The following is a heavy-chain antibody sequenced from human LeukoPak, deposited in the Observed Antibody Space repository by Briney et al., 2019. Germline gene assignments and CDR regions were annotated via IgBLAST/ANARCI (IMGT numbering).Heavy chain of an antibody. Sequence: SETLSLTCTVSGGSIRTYYWNWIRQAPGKGLEWIGFISYSGYTSYSPSLKSRVAISVDTAKSQFSLRLSSTNAADTAIYYCARGRNDNGGMFFDSWAQGTLVTVSP. J-gene: IGHJ4*02. V-gene: IGHV4-59*01. CDR2: ISYSGYT. D-gene: IGHD4-23*01. CDR3: ARGRNDNGGMFFDS. CDR1: GGSIRTYY.